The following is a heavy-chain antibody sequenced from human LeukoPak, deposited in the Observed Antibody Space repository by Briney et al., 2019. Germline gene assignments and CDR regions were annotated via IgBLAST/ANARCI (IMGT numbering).Heavy chain of an antibody. CDR3: ATTPWSFSQGY. CDR1: GFTFSNYW. V-gene: IGHV3-7*01. Sequence: GGSLRLSCAASGFTFSNYWMSWVRQAPGKGLEWVANIKEDGSEKYYVDSVKGRFTISRDSAKNLVYLQMNSLRAEDTAVYYCATTPWSFSQGYWGQGTLVTVSS. D-gene: IGHD2-15*01. J-gene: IGHJ4*02. CDR2: IKEDGSEK.